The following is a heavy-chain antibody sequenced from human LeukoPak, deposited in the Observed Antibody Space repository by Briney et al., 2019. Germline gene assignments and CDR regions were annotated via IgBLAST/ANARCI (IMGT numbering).Heavy chain of an antibody. D-gene: IGHD6-19*01. V-gene: IGHV1-8*01. Sequence: ASVKVSCRASGYTFTSYDINWVRQATGQGLEWMGWMNPNSGNTGYAQKFQGKVTMTRNTSISTAYMELSSLRSEDTAVYYCARAGQSDAFDIWGPGTMVTVSS. CDR1: GYTFTSYD. J-gene: IGHJ3*02. CDR2: MNPNSGNT. CDR3: ARAGQSDAFDI.